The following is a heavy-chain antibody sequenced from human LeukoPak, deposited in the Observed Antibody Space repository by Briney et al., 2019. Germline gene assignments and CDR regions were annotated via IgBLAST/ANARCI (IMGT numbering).Heavy chain of an antibody. D-gene: IGHD1-26*01. V-gene: IGHV4-61*02. CDR2: IYTSGST. J-gene: IGHJ3*02. CDR3: ARRVGWNAFDI. Sequence: SQTLSLTCTVSGGSITGGNNDWSWVRQPAGKGLEWIGRIYTSGSTNYNPSLKSRVAISLDTSKNQVSLKLISVTAADTAIYYCARRVGWNAFDIWGQGTVVTVSS. CDR1: GGSITGGNND.